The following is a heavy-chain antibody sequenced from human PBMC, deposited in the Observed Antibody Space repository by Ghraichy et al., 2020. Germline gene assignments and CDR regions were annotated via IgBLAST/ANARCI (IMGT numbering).Heavy chain of an antibody. CDR2: IIHTGST. V-gene: IGHV4-34*12. D-gene: IGHD2-21*01. CDR1: GGSFSGYY. CDR3: AHRGVVLAGNYFDP. Sequence: SETLSLTCAVYGGSFSGYYWNWIRQPPGKGLEWIGKIIHTGSTNYNPSLKSRVTISEDTSKSQFSLKLTSATAADTAVYYCAHRGVVLAGNYFDPWGQGTRVTVSS. J-gene: IGHJ5*02.